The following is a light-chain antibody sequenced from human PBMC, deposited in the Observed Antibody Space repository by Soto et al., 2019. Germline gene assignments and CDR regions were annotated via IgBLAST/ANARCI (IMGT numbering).Light chain of an antibody. CDR1: QTINSRY. J-gene: IGKJ2*01. Sequence: EIVLTQSPGTLSLSPGERATLSCRASQTINSRYLAWYQQKPGQAPRLLISGTSTRATGIPDRFSGSGSGTDFTLTISRLEPEDFAVYFCHRYGSSPPFTFGQGTKVDIK. CDR3: HRYGSSPPFT. CDR2: GTS. V-gene: IGKV3-20*01.